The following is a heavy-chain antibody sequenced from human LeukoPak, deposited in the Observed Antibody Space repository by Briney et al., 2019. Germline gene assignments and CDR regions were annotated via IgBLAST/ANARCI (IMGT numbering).Heavy chain of an antibody. J-gene: IGHJ4*02. CDR3: ARDFRYCSSTSCYGD. D-gene: IGHD2-2*01. CDR2: IIPILGIA. CDR1: GGTFSSYA. Sequence: SVKVSCKASGGTFSSYAISWVRHAPGQGLEWMGRIIPILGIANYAQKFQGRVTITADKSTSTAYMELSSLRSEDTAVYYCARDFRYCSSTSCYGDWGQGTLVTVSS. V-gene: IGHV1-69*04.